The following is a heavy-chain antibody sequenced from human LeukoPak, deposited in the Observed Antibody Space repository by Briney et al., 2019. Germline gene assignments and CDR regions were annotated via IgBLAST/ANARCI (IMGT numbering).Heavy chain of an antibody. J-gene: IGHJ4*02. V-gene: IGHV1-2*02. CDR3: ARVESQLLSLHFDY. D-gene: IGHD2-2*01. CDR2: INPNSGGT. Sequence: ASVKVSCKASGYTFTGYYMHWVRRAPGQGLEWMGWINPNSGGTNYAQKFQGRVTMTRDTSISTAYMELSRLRSDDTAVYYCARVESQLLSLHFDYWGQGTLVTVSS. CDR1: GYTFTGYY.